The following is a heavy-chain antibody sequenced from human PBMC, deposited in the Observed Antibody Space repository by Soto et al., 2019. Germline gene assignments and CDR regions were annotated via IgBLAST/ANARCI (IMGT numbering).Heavy chain of an antibody. Sequence: EVQLVESGGGLVQPGGSLRLSCIGSGFTFSKYWMTWVRQAPGKGLEWVANIKGDGSVKNLVDSVGGRFAISRDNAKNSMYLQMNSLRAEDMATYFCARDGNYCAGGVCYDVYDIWGQGTMVAVSS. CDR3: ARDGNYCAGGVCYDVYDI. D-gene: IGHD2-8*02. V-gene: IGHV3-7*05. CDR2: IKGDGSVK. CDR1: GFTFSKYW. J-gene: IGHJ3*02.